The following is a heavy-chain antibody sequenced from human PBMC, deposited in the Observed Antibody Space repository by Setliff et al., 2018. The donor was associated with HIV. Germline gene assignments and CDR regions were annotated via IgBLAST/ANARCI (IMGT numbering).Heavy chain of an antibody. V-gene: IGHV1-24*01. J-gene: IGHJ3*02. CDR3: AVGVDFFVGLTTVTHGLDI. CDR2: FDHEDGET. Sequence: ASVKVSCKVSGYTLIELSMHWVRQVPGKGLEWMGGFDHEDGETIYERNFQGRVIMTEDTSTDTAYLELSSLRSEDTAIYYCAVGVDFFVGLTTVTHGLDIWGQGTMVTVSS. CDR1: GYTLIELS. D-gene: IGHD4-17*01.